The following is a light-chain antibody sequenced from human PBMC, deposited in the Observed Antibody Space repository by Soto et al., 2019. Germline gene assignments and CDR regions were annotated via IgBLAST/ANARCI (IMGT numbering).Light chain of an antibody. CDR3: TSYTGSNTWV. CDR1: RRDIGTYNY. V-gene: IGLV2-14*01. CDR2: EVS. J-gene: IGLJ3*02. Sequence: QSVLTQPASVSGSPGQSITISCTGTRRDIGTYNYVAWYQQHPGKAPKLLIYEVSNRPSGVSNRFSGSKSGNTASLTTSGLQAEDEADFYCTSYTGSNTWVFGGGTQLTVL.